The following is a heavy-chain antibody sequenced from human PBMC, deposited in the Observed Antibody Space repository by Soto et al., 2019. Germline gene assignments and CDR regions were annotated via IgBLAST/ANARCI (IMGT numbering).Heavy chain of an antibody. Sequence: EVQLLESGGGLVQPGGSLRLSCAASGFTFSSFAMSWVRQAPGKGLEWVSAISGSGGSTYYADSVKGRFTISRDNSKTTLFLQMNSLSAEDTAVYYCAKGSGGYYTNWFDPWGQGTLVTVSS. J-gene: IGHJ5*02. CDR3: AKGSGGYYTNWFDP. D-gene: IGHD3-22*01. CDR1: GFTFSSFA. V-gene: IGHV3-23*01. CDR2: ISGSGGST.